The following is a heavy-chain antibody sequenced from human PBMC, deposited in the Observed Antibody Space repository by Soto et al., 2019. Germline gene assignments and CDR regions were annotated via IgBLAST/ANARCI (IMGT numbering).Heavy chain of an antibody. V-gene: IGHV1-24*01. CDR3: ATSELVRGVMVDY. J-gene: IGHJ4*02. Sequence: ASVKVSCKASGYTFTGYYMHWVRQAPGQGLEWMGGFNPDNGGTNYAQKFQGRVTMTEDTSTDTAYMELSSLRSEDTAVYYCATSELVRGVMVDYWGQGTLVTVSS. CDR2: FNPDNGGT. D-gene: IGHD3-10*01. CDR1: GYTFTGYY.